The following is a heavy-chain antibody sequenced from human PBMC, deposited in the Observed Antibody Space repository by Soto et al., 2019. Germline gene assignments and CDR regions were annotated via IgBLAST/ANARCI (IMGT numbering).Heavy chain of an antibody. CDR2: IQHSGST. CDR1: GGSISSGDYS. Sequence: QLQLQASGSGLVKPSQTLSLTCAVSGGSISSGDYSWSWIRQPPGKGLEWIGYIQHSGSTYYNPSLKRRVTISVDRSNNQFSLKLGSVTAAYTAVYYWAGGGVLPRSYRGQGTLVTVSS. D-gene: IGHD3-16*01. CDR3: AGGGVLPRSY. J-gene: IGHJ4*02. V-gene: IGHV4-30-2*01.